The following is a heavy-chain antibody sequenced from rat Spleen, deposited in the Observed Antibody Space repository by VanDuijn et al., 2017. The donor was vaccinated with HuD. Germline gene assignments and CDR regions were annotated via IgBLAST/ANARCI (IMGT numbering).Heavy chain of an antibody. CDR3: ARQYYDGYFDFDY. Sequence: QVHLKETGPDLVQLTQTLSITCPVSGFSLTTFNVHWVRQPPGKGLEWMGAMWNGGGTDYNSAFKSRLSITRDTSKSQVFLKMNSLQTDDTAKYFCARQYYDGYFDFDYWGQGVMVTVSS. CDR1: GFSLTTFN. CDR2: MWNGGGT. V-gene: IGHV2-64*01. J-gene: IGHJ2*01. D-gene: IGHD1-12*03.